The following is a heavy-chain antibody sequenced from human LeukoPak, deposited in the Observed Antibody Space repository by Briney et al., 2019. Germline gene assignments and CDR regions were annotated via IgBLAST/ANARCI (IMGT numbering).Heavy chain of an antibody. J-gene: IGHJ4*02. CDR2: IYYSGST. Sequence: SETLSLTCTVSGGSISSYCWSWIRQPPGKGLEWIGYIYYSGSTNYNPSLKSRVTISVDTSKNQFSLKLSSVTAADTAVYYCASAGIAVAGTNYFDYWGQGTLVTVSS. V-gene: IGHV4-59*01. CDR1: GGSISSYC. CDR3: ASAGIAVAGTNYFDY. D-gene: IGHD6-19*01.